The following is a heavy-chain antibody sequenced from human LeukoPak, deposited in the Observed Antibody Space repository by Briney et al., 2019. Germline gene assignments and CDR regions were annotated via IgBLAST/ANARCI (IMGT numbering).Heavy chain of an antibody. V-gene: IGHV1-46*01. CDR1: GYTFTSYY. CDR2: INPSGGST. J-gene: IGHJ6*02. Sequence: ASVKVSCKASGYTFTSYYMHWVRQAPGQGLEWMGIINPSGGSTSYAQKFQGRVTMTRDTSTSTVYMELSSLRSEDTAVYYCARLVFKRAAGWIFGVVRKGYYGMDVWGQGTTVTVSS. D-gene: IGHD3-3*01. CDR3: ARLVFKRAAGWIFGVVRKGYYGMDV.